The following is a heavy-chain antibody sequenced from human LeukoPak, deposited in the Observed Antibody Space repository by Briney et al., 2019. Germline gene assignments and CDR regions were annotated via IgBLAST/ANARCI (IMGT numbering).Heavy chain of an antibody. CDR2: IIPILGIA. CDR1: GGTFSSYA. Sequence: SVKVSCKASGGTFSSYAISWVRQAPGQGLEWMGRIIPILGIANYAQKFQGRVTITADKTTSTAYMERSSLRSEDTAVYYCAAMGYDSSGYYSFDYGGQGTLVTVSS. J-gene: IGHJ4*02. V-gene: IGHV1-69*04. D-gene: IGHD3-22*01. CDR3: AAMGYDSSGYYSFDY.